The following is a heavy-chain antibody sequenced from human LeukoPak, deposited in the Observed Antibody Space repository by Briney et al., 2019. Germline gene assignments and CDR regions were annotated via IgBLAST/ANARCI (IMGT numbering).Heavy chain of an antibody. V-gene: IGHV1-18*01. Sequence: SVKVSCKASGYIFTSYGISWVRQAPGQGLEWIGWISAYNGNTNHAQNFQGRVTVTTETSTSTAYMELRNLRSDDTAVYYCARDWGTYYDFWSGYHYWGQGTLVTVSS. D-gene: IGHD3-3*01. J-gene: IGHJ4*02. CDR3: ARDWGTYYDFWSGYHY. CDR2: ISAYNGNT. CDR1: GYIFTSYG.